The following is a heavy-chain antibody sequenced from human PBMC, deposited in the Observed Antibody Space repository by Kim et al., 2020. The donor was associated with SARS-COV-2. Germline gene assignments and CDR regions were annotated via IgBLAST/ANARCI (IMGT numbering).Heavy chain of an antibody. D-gene: IGHD4-17*01. J-gene: IGHJ5*02. V-gene: IGHV3-21*01. CDR2: ISSSSSYI. CDR1: GFTFSSYS. Sequence: GGSLRLSCAASGFTFSSYSMNWVRQAPGKGLEWVSYISSSSSYIYYADSVKGRFTISRDNAKNSLYLQMNSLRAEDTAVYYCAREDDGDYVRAAGAWFDPWGQGTLVTVSS. CDR3: AREDDGDYVRAAGAWFDP.